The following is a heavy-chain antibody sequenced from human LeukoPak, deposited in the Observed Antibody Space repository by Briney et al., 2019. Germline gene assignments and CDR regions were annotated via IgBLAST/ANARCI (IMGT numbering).Heavy chain of an antibody. J-gene: IGHJ3*02. D-gene: IGHD3-22*01. CDR2: IKQDGSEK. CDR3: VVVVVTYDAFDI. V-gene: IGHV3-7*01. Sequence: GGSLRLSCAASGFTFSSYWMSWVRQAPGKGLEWVANIKQDGSEKYYVDSVKGRFTISRDNAKNSLYLQMNSLRAEDTAVYYCVVVVVTYDAFDIWGQGTMVTVSS. CDR1: GFTFSSYW.